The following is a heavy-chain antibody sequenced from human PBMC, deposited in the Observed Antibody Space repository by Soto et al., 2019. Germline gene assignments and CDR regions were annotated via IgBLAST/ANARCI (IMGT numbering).Heavy chain of an antibody. CDR2: IYYSGST. CDR1: GGSISSGDYY. D-gene: IGHD3-22*01. Sequence: PSETLSLTCTVSGGSISSGDYYWSWIRQPPGKGLEWIGYIYYSGSTYYNPSLKSRVTISVDTSKNQFSLKLSSVTAADTAVYYCARDRYDSSYYYYYDMDVWGQGTTVTVSS. V-gene: IGHV4-30-4*01. CDR3: ARDRYDSSYYYYYDMDV. J-gene: IGHJ6*02.